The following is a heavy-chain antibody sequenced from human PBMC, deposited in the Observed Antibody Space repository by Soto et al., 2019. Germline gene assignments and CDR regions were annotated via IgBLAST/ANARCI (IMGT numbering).Heavy chain of an antibody. V-gene: IGHV6-1*01. CDR1: GDSVSSNSAA. CDR2: TYYRSRWYN. D-gene: IGHD2-21*01. J-gene: IGHJ4*02. Sequence: LTCAISGDSVSSNSAAWNWIRQSPSRGLEWLGRTYYRSRWYNDYAVSVKSRITINPDTSKNQFSLQLNSVTPEDTAVYYCAREDWRPAADPEKFDYWGQGTLVTVSS. CDR3: AREDWRPAADPEKFDY.